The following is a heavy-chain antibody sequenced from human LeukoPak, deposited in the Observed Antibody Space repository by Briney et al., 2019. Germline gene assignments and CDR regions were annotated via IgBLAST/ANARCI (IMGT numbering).Heavy chain of an antibody. CDR2: ISWNSGSI. CDR3: AKAKIGSSYLFDY. J-gene: IGHJ4*02. V-gene: IGHV3-9*01. D-gene: IGHD6-6*01. Sequence: AGGSLRLSCAASGFTFDDYATHWVRQAPGKGLEWVSGISWNSGSISYADSVKGRFTISRDNAKNSLYLQMNSLRAEDTALYYCAKAKIGSSYLFDYWGQGTLVTVSS. CDR1: GFTFDDYA.